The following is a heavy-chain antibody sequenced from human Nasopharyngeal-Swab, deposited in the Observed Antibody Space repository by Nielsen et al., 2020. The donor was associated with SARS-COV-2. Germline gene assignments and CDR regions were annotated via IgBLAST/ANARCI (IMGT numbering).Heavy chain of an antibody. J-gene: IGHJ6*03. V-gene: IGHV1-24*01. Sequence: WVRQAPGQGLEWMGGFDPEDGETIYAQKFQGRVTMTEDTSTDTAYMELSSLRSEDTAVYYCATIEISGKGAYYYYMDVWGKGTTVTVSS. D-gene: IGHD3-10*01. CDR3: ATIEISGKGAYYYYMDV. CDR2: FDPEDGET.